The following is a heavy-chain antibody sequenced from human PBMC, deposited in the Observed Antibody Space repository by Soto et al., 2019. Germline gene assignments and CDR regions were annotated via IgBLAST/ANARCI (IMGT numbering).Heavy chain of an antibody. Sequence: RASVKVSCKASGGTFSSYAISWVRQAPGQGLEWMGGIIPIFGTANYAQKFQGRVTITADESTSTAYMELSSLRSEDTAVYYCARGCLKRTPGGGWFDPWGQGTLVTVSS. D-gene: IGHD3-16*01. J-gene: IGHJ5*02. V-gene: IGHV1-69*13. CDR3: ARGCLKRTPGGGWFDP. CDR1: GGTFSSYA. CDR2: IIPIFGTA.